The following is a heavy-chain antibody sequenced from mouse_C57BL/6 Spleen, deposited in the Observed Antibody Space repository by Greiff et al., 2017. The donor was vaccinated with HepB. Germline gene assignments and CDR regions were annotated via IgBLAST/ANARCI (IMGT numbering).Heavy chain of an antibody. J-gene: IGHJ4*01. CDR1: GFSLTSYG. D-gene: IGHD1-2*01. CDR3: ARHASFIVGAMDY. V-gene: IGHV2-6-1*01. CDR2: IWSDGST. Sequence: VKLVESGPGLVAPSQSLSITCTVSGFSLTSYGVHWVRQPPGKGLEWLVVIWSDGSTTYNSALKSRLSISKDNSKSQVFLKMNSLQTDDTAMYYCARHASFIVGAMDYWGQGTSVTVSS.